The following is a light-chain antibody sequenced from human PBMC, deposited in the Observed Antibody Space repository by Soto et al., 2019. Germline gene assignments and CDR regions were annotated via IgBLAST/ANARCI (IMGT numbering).Light chain of an antibody. J-gene: IGLJ1*01. CDR1: NNEVCGYNY. V-gene: IGLV2-14*03. CDR3: SSYTTSNTRQIV. Sequence: QSLLTHPAPGFGAPCQAITLSLPWNNNEVCGYNYVSWYQHHPGKAPKLIIYDVTNRPSGVSNPFSGSKSGNTASLTISGLQPEDEADYYCSSYTTSNTRQIVFGTGTKVTVL. CDR2: DVT.